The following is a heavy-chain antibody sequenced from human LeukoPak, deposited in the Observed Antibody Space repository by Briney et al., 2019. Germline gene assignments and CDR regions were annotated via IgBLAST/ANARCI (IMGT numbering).Heavy chain of an antibody. J-gene: IGHJ1*01. Sequence: ASVKVSCKASGGTSSSYAISWVRQAPGQGLEWMGGIIPIFGTANYAQKFQGRVTITADESTSTAYMELSSLRSEDTAVYYCAGYYGSGSYEDWGQGTLVTVSS. D-gene: IGHD3-10*01. CDR1: GGTSSSYA. V-gene: IGHV1-69*13. CDR3: AGYYGSGSYED. CDR2: IIPIFGTA.